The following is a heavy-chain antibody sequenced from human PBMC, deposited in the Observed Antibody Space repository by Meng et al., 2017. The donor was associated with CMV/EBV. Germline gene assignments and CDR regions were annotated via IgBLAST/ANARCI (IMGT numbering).Heavy chain of an antibody. Sequence: GESLKISCAASGFTFSSYAMHWVRQAPGKGLEWVAVISYDGSNKYYADSVKGRFTISRDNSKNTLYLQMNSLRAEDTAVYYCAKHAGSYYSYYYYYGMDVWGQGTTVTVS. V-gene: IGHV3-30-3*02. D-gene: IGHD1-26*01. CDR1: GFTFSSYA. J-gene: IGHJ6*02. CDR3: AKHAGSYYSYYYYYGMDV. CDR2: ISYDGSNK.